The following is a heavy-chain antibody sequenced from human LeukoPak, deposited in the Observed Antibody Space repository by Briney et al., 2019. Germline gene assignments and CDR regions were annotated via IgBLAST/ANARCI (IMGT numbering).Heavy chain of an antibody. V-gene: IGHV4-59*01. CDR1: GVSISSYY. D-gene: IGHD2-8*02. Sequence: SETLSLTCTVSGVSISSYYWSWIRQPPGKELEYIGYISYSGSTNYNPSLKSRVTISADTSKNHFSLKLISVTAADTAVYHCARRRGQSSGPSYYYFYMDVWGKGTTVTVS. J-gene: IGHJ6*03. CDR2: ISYSGST. CDR3: ARRRGQSSGPSYYYFYMDV.